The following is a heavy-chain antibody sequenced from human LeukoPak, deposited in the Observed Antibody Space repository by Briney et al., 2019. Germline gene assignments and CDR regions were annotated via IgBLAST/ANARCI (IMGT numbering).Heavy chain of an antibody. CDR3: ARGGDSSSWSVDY. J-gene: IGHJ4*02. V-gene: IGHV4-61*02. Sequence: PSETLSLTCTVSGGSISGGSFYWTWIRQPAGKGLEWIGRIYASGSTNYNSSLKSRVTISVDTSKNQFSLKLSSVTAADTAVNYCARGGDSSSWSVDYWGQGTLVTVSS. CDR2: IYASGST. CDR1: GGSISGGSFY. D-gene: IGHD6-13*01.